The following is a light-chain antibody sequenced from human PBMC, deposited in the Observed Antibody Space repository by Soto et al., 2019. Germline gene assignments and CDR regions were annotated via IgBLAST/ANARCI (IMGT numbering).Light chain of an antibody. J-gene: IGLJ1*01. Sequence: QSALTQPASVSGSPGQSITISCTGTSSDVGGYNYVSLYQQHPGKAPKLMIYDVSNRPSGVSNRFSGSKSGNTASLTISGRQAEDEADYYCSSYTSSSTLAYVFGTGTKLTVL. CDR2: DVS. CDR3: SSYTSSSTLAYV. V-gene: IGLV2-14*01. CDR1: SSDVGGYNY.